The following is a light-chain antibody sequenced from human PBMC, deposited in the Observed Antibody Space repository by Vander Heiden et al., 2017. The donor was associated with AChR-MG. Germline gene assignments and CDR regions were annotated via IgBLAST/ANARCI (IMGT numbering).Light chain of an antibody. CDR2: AAS. CDR3: QQKYGTALT. V-gene: IGKV1-39*01. J-gene: IGKJ1*01. CDR1: QSISSY. Sequence: DIQIIQAPSSLASSVGDRVTITCRASQSISSYLNWYQQKPGKAPKLLIYAASSLKSGVPSRFSGSGSGTDFTLTISSLQPEEFATDYYQQKYGTALTFGQGTKVEIK.